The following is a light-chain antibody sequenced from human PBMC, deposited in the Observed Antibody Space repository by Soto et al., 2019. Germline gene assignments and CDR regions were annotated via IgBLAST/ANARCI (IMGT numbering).Light chain of an antibody. J-gene: IGKJ2*01. CDR3: QQYGSSPDT. CDR1: QSINRSY. Sequence: EIVLTQSPGTLSLSPGERAALSCRASQSINRSYLAWYQHKRGQAPRLLIYATSNRATGIPDRFSGSGSGTDFTLTIRILEPEDFAVYFCQQYGSSPDTFGQGTKLEI. V-gene: IGKV3-20*01. CDR2: ATS.